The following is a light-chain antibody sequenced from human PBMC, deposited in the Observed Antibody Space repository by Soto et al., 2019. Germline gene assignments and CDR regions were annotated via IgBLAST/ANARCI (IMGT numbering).Light chain of an antibody. J-gene: IGKJ1*01. V-gene: IGKV3-20*01. CDR1: QISSSY. CDR3: QQYGSSGT. Sequence: EIMMTQSTGTLSGSPGERATLSCGASQISSSYLAWYQQKPGQAPRLLIYGASNRATGIPDRFSGSGSGTDFTLTISRLEPEDVAVYYCQQYGSSGTFGQGTKVDIK. CDR2: GAS.